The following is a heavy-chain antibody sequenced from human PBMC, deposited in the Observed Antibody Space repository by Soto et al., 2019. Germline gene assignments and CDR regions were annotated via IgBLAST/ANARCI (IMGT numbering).Heavy chain of an antibody. Sequence: QLQLQESGSGLVKPSQTLSLTCAVSGGSISSGGYSWSWIRQPPGKGLEWIGYIYHRGSTYYNPSLKSRVTISVDTSKNQFSLKLSSVTAAETAVYYCAREAVYYFDYGGQGTLVTVSS. D-gene: IGHD6-19*01. V-gene: IGHV4-30-2*01. CDR3: AREAVYYFDY. CDR1: GGSISSGGYS. J-gene: IGHJ4*02. CDR2: IYHRGST.